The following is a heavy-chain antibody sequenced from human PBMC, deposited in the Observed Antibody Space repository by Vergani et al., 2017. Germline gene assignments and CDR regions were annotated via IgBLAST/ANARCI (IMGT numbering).Heavy chain of an antibody. J-gene: IGHJ3*02. CDR2: ISYDGSNK. V-gene: IGHV3-30*18. D-gene: IGHD3-3*01. Sequence: QVQLVESGGGVVQPGRSLRLSCAASGFTFSSYGMHWVRQAPGKGLEWVAVISYDGSNKYYADSVKGRFTISRDNSKNTLYLQMNSLRAEDTAVYYCAKEGVEKDAFDIWGQGTMVTVSS. CDR3: AKEGVEKDAFDI. CDR1: GFTFSSYG.